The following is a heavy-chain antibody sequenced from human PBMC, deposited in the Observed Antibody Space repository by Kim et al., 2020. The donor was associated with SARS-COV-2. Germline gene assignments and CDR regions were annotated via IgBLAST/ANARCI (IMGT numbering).Heavy chain of an antibody. CDR2: IYYSGST. V-gene: IGHV4-31*03. CDR3: ARVIRTPYYYDSSGQSELWANPGYFDL. CDR1: GGSISSGGYY. Sequence: SETLSLTCTVSGGSISSGGYYWSWIRQHPGKSLEWIGYIYYSGSTYYNPSLKSRVTISVDTSKNQFSLKLSSVTAADTAVYYCARVIRTPYYYDSSGQSELWANPGYFDLWGRGTLVTVSS. D-gene: IGHD3-22*01. J-gene: IGHJ2*01.